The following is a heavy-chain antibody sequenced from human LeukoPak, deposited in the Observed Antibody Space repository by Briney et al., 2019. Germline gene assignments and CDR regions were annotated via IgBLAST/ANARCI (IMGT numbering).Heavy chain of an antibody. D-gene: IGHD2-15*01. J-gene: IGHJ4*02. Sequence: SETLSLTCTVSGGSISSYYWSWIRQPPGKELEWIGYIYYSGSTNYNPSLKSRVTISVDTSKNQFSLKLSPVTAADTAVYYCARLRSPQSPYYFDYWGQGTLVTVSS. CDR1: GGSISSYY. CDR3: ARLRSPQSPYYFDY. V-gene: IGHV4-59*08. CDR2: IYYSGST.